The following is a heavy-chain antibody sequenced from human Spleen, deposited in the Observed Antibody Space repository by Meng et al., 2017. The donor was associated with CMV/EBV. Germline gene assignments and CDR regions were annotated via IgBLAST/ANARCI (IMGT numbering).Heavy chain of an antibody. CDR3: VVVISLNAFDP. CDR1: GTSTGSCNCS. D-gene: IGHD3-22*01. J-gene: IGHJ5*02. CDR2: VFQTGNT. V-gene: IGHV4-39*01. Sequence: TVSGTSTGSCNCSWGWIGQAREKGMEWIGDVFQTGNTYYNPSIKSRATISLDTSKNPFSLRLTSVTDTDTAVYYGVVVISLNAFDPWGQGTLVTVSS.